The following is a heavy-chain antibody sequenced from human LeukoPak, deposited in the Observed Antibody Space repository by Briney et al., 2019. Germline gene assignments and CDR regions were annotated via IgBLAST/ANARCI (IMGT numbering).Heavy chain of an antibody. CDR3: ARRSGIAVAGAFDY. V-gene: IGHV3-23*01. CDR2: ISGSGDST. Sequence: VQPGGSLRLSCAASGFTFSNYAVRWVRQAPGKGLEWVSGISGSGDSTYYADSVKGRFTISRDNSKNTLYLQMNSLRAEDTAVYYCARRSGIAVAGAFDYWGQGTLVTVSS. J-gene: IGHJ4*02. D-gene: IGHD6-19*01. CDR1: GFTFSNYA.